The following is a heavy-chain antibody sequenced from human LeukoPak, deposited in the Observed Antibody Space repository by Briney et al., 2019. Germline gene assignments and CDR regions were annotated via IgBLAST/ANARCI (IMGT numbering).Heavy chain of an antibody. CDR1: GGSFSGYY. Sequence: SETLSLTCAVYGGSFSGYYWSWIRQPPGKGLEGIGEFKHSGSTNYNPSLKSRVTISVDTSKNQFSLKLSSVTAADTAVYYCARGPRRRVGYCSSTSCYQGYFQHWGQGTLVTVSS. D-gene: IGHD2-2*01. V-gene: IGHV4-34*01. CDR3: ARGPRRRVGYCSSTSCYQGYFQH. J-gene: IGHJ1*01. CDR2: FKHSGST.